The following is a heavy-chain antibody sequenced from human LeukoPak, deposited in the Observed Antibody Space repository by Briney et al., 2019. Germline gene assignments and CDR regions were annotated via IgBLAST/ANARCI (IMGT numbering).Heavy chain of an antibody. CDR2: INHSGST. CDR3: ARSITMVRGAPGGY. D-gene: IGHD3-10*01. J-gene: IGHJ4*02. Sequence: SETLSLTCAVYGGSFSGYYWSWIRQPPGKGLEWIGEINHSGSTNYNPSLKGRVTISVDTSKNQFSLKLSSVTAADTAVYYRARSITMVRGAPGGYWGQGTLVTVSS. V-gene: IGHV4-34*01. CDR1: GGSFSGYY.